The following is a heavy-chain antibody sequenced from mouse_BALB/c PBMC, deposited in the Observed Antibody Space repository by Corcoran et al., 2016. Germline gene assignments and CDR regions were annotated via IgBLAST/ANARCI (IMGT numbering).Heavy chain of an antibody. V-gene: IGHV1-18*01. CDR1: GYTFTDYN. J-gene: IGHJ3*01. CDR3: ARVSTMIAWFAY. CDR2: INPNNGGT. Sequence: EVLLQQSGPELVKPGASVKIPCKASGYTFTDYNMDWVKQSHGKSLEWIGDINPNNGGTIYNQKFKGKATLTVDKSSSTAYMELRSLTSEDTAVYYCARVSTMIAWFAYWGQGTLVTVSA. D-gene: IGHD2-4*01.